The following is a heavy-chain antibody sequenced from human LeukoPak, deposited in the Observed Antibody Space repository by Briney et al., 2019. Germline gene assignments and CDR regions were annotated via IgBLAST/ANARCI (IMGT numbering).Heavy chain of an antibody. Sequence: GASVKVSCKASGYTFTSYGISWVRQAPGQGLEWMGWISAYNGNTNYAQNLQGRVTMTTDTSTSTAYMELRSLRSDDTAVYYCARDTPHWIVATSFDYWGQGTLVTVSS. CDR2: ISAYNGNT. J-gene: IGHJ4*02. CDR3: ARDTPHWIVATSFDY. D-gene: IGHD5-12*01. CDR1: GYTFTSYG. V-gene: IGHV1-18*01.